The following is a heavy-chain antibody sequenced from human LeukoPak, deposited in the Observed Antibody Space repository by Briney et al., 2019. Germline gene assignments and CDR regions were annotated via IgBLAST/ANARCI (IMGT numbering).Heavy chain of an antibody. V-gene: IGHV4-31*03. CDR2: IYYSGST. J-gene: IGHJ6*03. D-gene: IGHD6-6*01. Sequence: SQTLSLTCTVSGGSISSGGYYWSWIRQHPGKGLEWIGYIYYSGSTYYNPSLKSRVTISVDTSKNQFSLKLSSVTAADTAVYYCARAPQYSSSSGVYYYYYMDVXXKGTTVTVSS. CDR3: ARAPQYSSSSGVYYYYYMDV. CDR1: GGSISSGGYY.